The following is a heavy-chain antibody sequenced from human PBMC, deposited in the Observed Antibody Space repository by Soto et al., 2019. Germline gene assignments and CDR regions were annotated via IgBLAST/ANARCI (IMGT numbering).Heavy chain of an antibody. Sequence: SETLSLTCTVSGGSISNFYWSWIRQPPGKGLEWIGYISYSGNTNYNPSLKSRVSISVDTSKNQLSLNLTPVTAADTAVYYCARAPMVPSRSYFDSWGQGTPVTVSS. CDR3: ARAPMVPSRSYFDS. CDR1: GGSISNFY. D-gene: IGHD2-8*01. J-gene: IGHJ4*02. CDR2: ISYSGNT. V-gene: IGHV4-59*01.